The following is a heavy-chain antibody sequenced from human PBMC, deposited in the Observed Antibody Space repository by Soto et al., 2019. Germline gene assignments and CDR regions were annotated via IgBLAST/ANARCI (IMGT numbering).Heavy chain of an antibody. J-gene: IGHJ5*02. Sequence: SLTHRLSYAVAGGNIGNGGYYWSWIRQHPGKGLEWIGYIFYSGTTYYNPSLKSRVTISVDTSKNQFSLKLSSVTAADTAVYYCARSVDPWGQGTLVTAPQ. V-gene: IGHV4-31*11. CDR2: IFYSGTT. CDR1: GGNIGNGGYY. CDR3: ARSVDP.